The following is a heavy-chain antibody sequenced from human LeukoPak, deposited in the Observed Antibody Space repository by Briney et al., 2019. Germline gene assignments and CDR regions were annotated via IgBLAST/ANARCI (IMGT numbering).Heavy chain of an antibody. CDR1: GGSISSYY. CDR3: ARAPWAAISNFDY. J-gene: IGHJ4*02. D-gene: IGHD2/OR15-2a*01. CDR2: IYYSGST. Sequence: PSETLSLTCTVSGGSISSYYWSWIRQPPGKGLEWIGYIYYSGSTNYNPSLKSRVTISVDTSKNQFSLKLSSVTAADTAVYYCARAPWAAISNFDYWGQGTLVTVSS. V-gene: IGHV4-59*01.